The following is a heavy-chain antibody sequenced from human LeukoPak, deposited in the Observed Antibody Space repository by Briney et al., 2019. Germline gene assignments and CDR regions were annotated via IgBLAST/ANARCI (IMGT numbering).Heavy chain of an antibody. CDR3: AREYYDILTGYYGFGY. CDR2: INPNSGGT. D-gene: IGHD3-9*01. V-gene: IGHV1-2*04. J-gene: IGHJ4*02. Sequence: ASVKVSCKASGYTFTGYYMHWVQQAPGQGLEWMGWINPNSGGTNYAQKFQGWVTMTRDTSISTAYMELSRLRSDDTAVYYCAREYYDILTGYYGFGYWGQGTLVTVSS. CDR1: GYTFTGYY.